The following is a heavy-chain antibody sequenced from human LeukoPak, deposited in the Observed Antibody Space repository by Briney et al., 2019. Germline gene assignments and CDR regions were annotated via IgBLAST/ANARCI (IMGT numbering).Heavy chain of an antibody. CDR3: AKYAANLLYYFDY. J-gene: IGHJ4*02. Sequence: GGSLRLSCGASVFTFTNHGMHCVRQAPGKGLEWVASIWDDGSDKYSADSVRGRFTISRDNSKKTLYLQMNSLRAEDTAVYYCAKYAANLLYYFDYWGQGALVTVSS. V-gene: IGHV3-30*02. CDR1: VFTFTNHG. D-gene: IGHD2-15*01. CDR2: IWDDGSDK.